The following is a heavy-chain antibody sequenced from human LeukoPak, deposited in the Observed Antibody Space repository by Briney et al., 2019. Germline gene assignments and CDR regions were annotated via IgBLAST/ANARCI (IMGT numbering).Heavy chain of an antibody. CDR2: IFWDSSKV. CDR1: GFSFDDYT. Sequence: PGGSLRLSCSASGFSFDDYTMHWVRQAPGMGLEWVSSIFWDSSKVAYADSVKGRFTISRDNAKNSQYLQMNSLRDEDMALYYCARVQFSRMSKGAFDLWGQGTMVIVSS. J-gene: IGHJ3*01. D-gene: IGHD2-2*01. CDR3: ARVQFSRMSKGAFDL. V-gene: IGHV3-9*03.